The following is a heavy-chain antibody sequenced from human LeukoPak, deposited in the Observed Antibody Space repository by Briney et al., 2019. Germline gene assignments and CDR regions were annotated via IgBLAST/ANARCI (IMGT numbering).Heavy chain of an antibody. J-gene: IGHJ6*03. CDR1: GGSIRTYF. CDR2: IYPGGSA. D-gene: IGHD2-8*01. V-gene: IGHV4-4*09. CDR3: ARYNGPNYYTYYMDV. Sequence: KSSETLSLTCTVSGGSIRTYFWSWIQQPPGKGLEWIGYIYPGGSANYNPSLESRVSISVDTSKNQFSLQLFSVTAADAAVYFCARYNGPNYYTYYMDVWGKGTTVTVSS.